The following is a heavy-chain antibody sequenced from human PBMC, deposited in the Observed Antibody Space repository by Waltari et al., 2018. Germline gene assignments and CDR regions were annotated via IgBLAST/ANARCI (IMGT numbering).Heavy chain of an antibody. V-gene: IGHV1-69*10. CDR1: GGIFSSYA. D-gene: IGHD2-2*01. CDR3: AREPHRGRSYCSSTSFPFDC. Sequence: QVQLVQSGAAVKKPGSSVKVYCKASGGIFSSYAISWVRQGPGKGLEWMGGIIPIPGTENYAQKIQGRTTITADKSTSTAYMELSSLRSEDTAVYDCAREPHRGRSYCSSTSFPFDCWGQGTLVTVSS. CDR2: IIPIPGTE. J-gene: IGHJ4*02.